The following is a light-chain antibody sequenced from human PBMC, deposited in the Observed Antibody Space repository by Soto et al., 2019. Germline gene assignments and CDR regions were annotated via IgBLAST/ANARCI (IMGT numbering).Light chain of an antibody. CDR3: VLYMGSGAYL. CDR1: SAPISTTYY. J-gene: IGLJ1*01. Sequence: QAVVIQESSLSVSPGGTVTLTCGLRSAPISTTYYPAWYQQTPGQAPRTLIYSTNTRSSGVPDRFSGSIRGNKAALTITGAQAEDEAEYHCVLYMGSGAYLFGPGTKLNVL. V-gene: IGLV8-61*01. CDR2: STN.